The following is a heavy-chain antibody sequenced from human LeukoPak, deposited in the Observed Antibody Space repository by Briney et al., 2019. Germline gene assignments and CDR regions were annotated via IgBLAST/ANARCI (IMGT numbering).Heavy chain of an antibody. Sequence: GGSLRLSCAASGFIFSSYSMNWVRQAPGKGLEWVSYISSRSSGIYYADSVKGRFTISRDNAKNSLYLQMNSLRDEDTAVYYCATSSGYGSDAFDIWGQGTMVTVSS. CDR2: ISSRSSGI. J-gene: IGHJ3*02. V-gene: IGHV3-48*02. CDR1: GFIFSSYS. D-gene: IGHD5-12*01. CDR3: ATSSGYGSDAFDI.